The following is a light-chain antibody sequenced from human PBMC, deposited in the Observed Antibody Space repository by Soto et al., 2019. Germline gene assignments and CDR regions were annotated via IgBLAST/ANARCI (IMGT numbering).Light chain of an antibody. CDR2: DAS. V-gene: IGKV1-5*01. J-gene: IGKJ1*01. Sequence: DIQMTQSPSTLSASVGDRVTITCRASQDIGYWLAWYQQKPGKAPNLLINDASTLQSGVPSRFSGSGSGTEFTLTISSLQPDDFATYYCQHYNSYSEAFGQGTKVDIK. CDR3: QHYNSYSEA. CDR1: QDIGYW.